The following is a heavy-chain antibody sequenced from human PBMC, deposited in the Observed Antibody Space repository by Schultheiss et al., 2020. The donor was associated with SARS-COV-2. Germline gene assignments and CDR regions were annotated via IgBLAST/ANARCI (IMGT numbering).Heavy chain of an antibody. Sequence: GGSLRLSCAASGFTFSSYAMSWVRQAPGKGLEWVSAISGSGGSTYYADSVKGRFTISRDNAKNSLYLQMNSLRAEDTAVYYCARARWELLPTRGAHFDIWGQGTMVTVSS. J-gene: IGHJ3*02. CDR3: ARARWELLPTRGAHFDI. V-gene: IGHV3-23*01. D-gene: IGHD1-26*01. CDR2: ISGSGGST. CDR1: GFTFSSYA.